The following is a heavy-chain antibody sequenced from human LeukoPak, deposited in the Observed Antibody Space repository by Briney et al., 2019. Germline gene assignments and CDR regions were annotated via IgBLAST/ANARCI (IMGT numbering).Heavy chain of an antibody. J-gene: IGHJ4*02. CDR1: GCTFSSYA. V-gene: IGHV1-69*01. CDR2: IIPIFGTA. Sequence: ASVKVSCKASGCTFSSYAISWVRQAPGQGLEWMGGIIPIFGTANYAQKFQGRVTITADESTSTAYMELSSLRSEDTAVYYCARTIAAAGGNDYWGQGTLVTVSS. CDR3: ARTIAAAGGNDY. D-gene: IGHD6-13*01.